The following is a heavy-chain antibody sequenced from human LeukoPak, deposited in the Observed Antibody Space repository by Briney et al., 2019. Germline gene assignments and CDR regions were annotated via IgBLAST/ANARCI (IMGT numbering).Heavy chain of an antibody. CDR2: IIPIFGTA. CDR1: GYTFTSYA. CDR3: ARAAYSSSYAAGY. J-gene: IGHJ4*02. Sequence: GASVKVSCKASGYTFTSYAISWVRQAPGQGLEWMGGIIPIFGTANYAQKFQGRVTITADESTSTAYMELSSLRSEDTAVYYCARAAYSSSYAAGYWGQGTLVTVSS. D-gene: IGHD6-6*01. V-gene: IGHV1-69*13.